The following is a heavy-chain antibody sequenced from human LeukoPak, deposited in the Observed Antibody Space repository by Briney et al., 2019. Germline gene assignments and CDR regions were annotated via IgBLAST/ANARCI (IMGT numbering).Heavy chain of an antibody. J-gene: IGHJ5*02. V-gene: IGHV4-59*12. CDR1: GGSISSYY. Sequence: SETLSLTCTVSGGSISSYYWSWIRQPPGKGLEWIGYIYYSGSTNYNPSLKSRVTISVDTSKNQFSLKLSSVTAADTAVYYCARVGRPYNWFAPWGQGTLVPVSS. CDR3: ARVGRPYNWFAP. CDR2: IYYSGST.